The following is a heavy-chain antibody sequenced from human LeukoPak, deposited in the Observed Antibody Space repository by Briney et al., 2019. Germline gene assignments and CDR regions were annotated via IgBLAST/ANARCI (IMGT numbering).Heavy chain of an antibody. D-gene: IGHD6-19*01. V-gene: IGHV1-18*01. Sequence: ASVKVSCKASGYTFTSYGISWVRQAPGQGLEWMGWISAYNGNTNYAQKLQGRVTMTTDTSTSTAYMELSRLRSDDTAFYYCARDSELAVAGTFALHPRFDYWGQGTLVTVSS. J-gene: IGHJ4*02. CDR1: GYTFTSYG. CDR3: ARDSELAVAGTFALHPRFDY. CDR2: ISAYNGNT.